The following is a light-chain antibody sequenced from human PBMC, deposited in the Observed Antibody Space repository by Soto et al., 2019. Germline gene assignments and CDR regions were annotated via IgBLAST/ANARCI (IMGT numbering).Light chain of an antibody. J-gene: IGKJ1*01. CDR3: QQYNSYST. CDR2: DAS. CDR1: QSISSW. V-gene: IGKV1-5*01. Sequence: IQMTQSPSTLSGSVGDRVTITCRASQSISSWLAWYQQKPGKAPELLIYDASSLESGVPSRFSGSGSGTDFTLTISSLQPDDFATYYCQQYNSYSTFGQGTKVDIK.